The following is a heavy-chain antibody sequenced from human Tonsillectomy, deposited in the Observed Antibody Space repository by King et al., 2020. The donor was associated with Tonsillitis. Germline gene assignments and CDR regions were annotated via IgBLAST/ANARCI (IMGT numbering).Heavy chain of an antibody. CDR3: ARATPAEGGAH. V-gene: IGHV3-30-3*01. CDR1: GFTFSSYA. Sequence: QVQLVESGGGVVQHGRSLRLSCAASGFTFSSYAMHWVRQAPGKGLEWVAVISYDGSNKAYADSVKGRFTISRDNSKNTLHLQMNSLRAEDTAVYYCARATPAEGGAHWGQGTLVTVSS. CDR2: ISYDGSNK. D-gene: IGHD3-10*01. J-gene: IGHJ4*02.